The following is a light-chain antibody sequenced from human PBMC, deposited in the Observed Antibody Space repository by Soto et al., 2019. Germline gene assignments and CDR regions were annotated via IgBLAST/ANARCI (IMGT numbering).Light chain of an antibody. CDR2: AAA. CDR3: QQYGTAPWT. J-gene: IGKJ1*01. V-gene: IGKV3-20*01. CDR1: LSVSNTY. Sequence: MVLTQSPGTLSLSPGERATFSCSASLSVSNTYLAWYQQKPGQPPRLLIYAAATRARGIPERFGGRGAGEYFTLTGSRLENEYSAFYYWQQYGTAPWTFGQGTKVEI.